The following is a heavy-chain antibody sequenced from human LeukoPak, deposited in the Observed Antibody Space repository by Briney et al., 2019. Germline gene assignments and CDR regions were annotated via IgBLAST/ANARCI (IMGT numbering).Heavy chain of an antibody. CDR3: ARLGGRPRWLQLRSWFDP. Sequence: SETLSLTCTVSGGSISSYYWSWIRQPPGKGLEWIGYIYYSGSTNYNPSLKSRVTISVDTSKNQFSLKLSSVTAADTAVYYCARLGGRPRWLQLRSWFDPWGQGTLVTVSS. CDR1: GGSISSYY. CDR2: IYYSGST. J-gene: IGHJ5*02. V-gene: IGHV4-59*01. D-gene: IGHD5-24*01.